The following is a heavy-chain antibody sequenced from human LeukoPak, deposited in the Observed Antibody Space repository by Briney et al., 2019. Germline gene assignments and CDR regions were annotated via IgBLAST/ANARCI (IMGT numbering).Heavy chain of an antibody. CDR1: GGSISSYY. CDR3: ARAYSSGWYGRNDY. Sequence: SETLSLTCTVSGGSISSYYWSWIRQPPGKGLEWIGYIYYSGSTNYNPSLKSRVTISVDTSKNQFSLKLSSVTAADTAVYYCARAYSSGWYGRNDYWGQGTLVTVSS. J-gene: IGHJ4*02. CDR2: IYYSGST. V-gene: IGHV4-59*01. D-gene: IGHD6-19*01.